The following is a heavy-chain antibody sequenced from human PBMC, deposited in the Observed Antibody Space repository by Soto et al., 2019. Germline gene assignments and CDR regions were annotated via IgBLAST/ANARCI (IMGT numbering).Heavy chain of an antibody. CDR1: GFSLTTSGVG. CDR2: IYWEDDK. J-gene: IGHJ4*02. D-gene: IGHD3-10*01. CDR3: VHRHEDSYASGSYYGFFDY. Sequence: QITLKESGPTLVKPTQTLTLTCTFSGFSLTTSGVGVGWIRQPPGKALEWLALIYWEDDKRYSATLKSGLAIQRNTTKNEEVPTLTTMNPLDTRTYYCVHRHEDSYASGSYYGFFDYWGQGTLVTVSS. V-gene: IGHV2-5*02.